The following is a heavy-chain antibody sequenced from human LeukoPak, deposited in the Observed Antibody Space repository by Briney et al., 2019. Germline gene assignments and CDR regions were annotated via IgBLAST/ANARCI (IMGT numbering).Heavy chain of an antibody. Sequence: PSETLSLTCSVSGGSISSSSHYWGWIRQPPGKGLEWIGSIYYSGSTYYNPSLKSRVTISVDTSKNQFSLKLTSVTAADTAVYYCGRHSSLGSGHYYWGQGTLVTVSS. D-gene: IGHD3-3*01. V-gene: IGHV4-39*01. CDR1: GGSISSSSHY. CDR2: IYYSGST. CDR3: GRHSSLGSGHYY. J-gene: IGHJ4*02.